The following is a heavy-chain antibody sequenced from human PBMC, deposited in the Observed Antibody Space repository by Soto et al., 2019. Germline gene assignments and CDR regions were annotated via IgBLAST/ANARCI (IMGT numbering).Heavy chain of an antibody. Sequence: GGSLRLSCAASGFTFSSYSMNWVRQAPGKGLEWVSSISSSSSYIYYADSVKGRFTISGVNAKNSLYLQMNSLRAEDTAVYYCAGSDYGDSYFDYWGQGTLVTVSS. V-gene: IGHV3-21*01. CDR1: GFTFSSYS. J-gene: IGHJ4*02. D-gene: IGHD4-17*01. CDR3: AGSDYGDSYFDY. CDR2: ISSSSSYI.